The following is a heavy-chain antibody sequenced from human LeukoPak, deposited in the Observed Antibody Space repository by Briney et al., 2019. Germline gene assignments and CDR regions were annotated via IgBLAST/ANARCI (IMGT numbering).Heavy chain of an antibody. J-gene: IGHJ4*02. CDR3: ARGSRRLADFHY. V-gene: IGHV4-39*02. CDR1: GDSISSSDYY. CDR2: ISYSGGT. Sequence: SETLSLTCTVSGDSISSSDYYWGWIRQPPGKGLGWIGTISYSGGTYYNPSLQGRVTISVDTSRNHFSLKLSSVTAADTAVYYCARGSRRLADFHYWGQGTLVTVSS. D-gene: IGHD6-19*01.